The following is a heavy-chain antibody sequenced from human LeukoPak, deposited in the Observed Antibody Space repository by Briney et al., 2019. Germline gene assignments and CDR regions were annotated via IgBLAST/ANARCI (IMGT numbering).Heavy chain of an antibody. D-gene: IGHD4-11*01. CDR1: GFTFSRFW. CDR2: IKQGGSEI. Sequence: GGSLRLSCSASGFTFSRFWMSWVRQAPGKGLEYVALIKQGGSEIYHMGSAKGRFTISRDDATNSLYLQMNSLRVEDTALYYCARDRESESDSEGDYWGQGTLVTVSS. J-gene: IGHJ4*02. CDR3: ARDRESESDSEGDY. V-gene: IGHV3-7*01.